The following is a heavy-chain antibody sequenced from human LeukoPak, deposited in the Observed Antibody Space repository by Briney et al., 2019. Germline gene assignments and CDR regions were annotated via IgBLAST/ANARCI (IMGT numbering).Heavy chain of an antibody. V-gene: IGHV4-34*01. CDR2: INHSGST. D-gene: IGHD5-12*01. CDR1: GGSFSGYY. Sequence: SETLSLTCAVYGGSFSGYYWSWIRQPPGKGLEWIGEINHSGSTNYNPSLKSRVTMSVDTSKNQFSLKLSSVTAADTAVYYCARHFLYGYSDYAGGFDPWGQGTLVTVSS. CDR3: ARHFLYGYSDYAGGFDP. J-gene: IGHJ5*02.